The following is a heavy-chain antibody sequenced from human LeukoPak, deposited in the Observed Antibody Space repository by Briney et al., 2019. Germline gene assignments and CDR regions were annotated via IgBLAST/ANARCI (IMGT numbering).Heavy chain of an antibody. CDR2: ISGSGNKI. Sequence: PGGSLRLSCAASGFTVSSYEMNWVRQAPGQGLEWLSYISGSGNKIHYADSVKGRFTISRDNAKSSLHLQMNSLRAEDTAVYYCARDQRYCSSSSCPWEPFDYWGQGTLVTVSS. J-gene: IGHJ4*02. D-gene: IGHD2-2*01. CDR1: GFTVSSYE. V-gene: IGHV3-48*03. CDR3: ARDQRYCSSSSCPWEPFDY.